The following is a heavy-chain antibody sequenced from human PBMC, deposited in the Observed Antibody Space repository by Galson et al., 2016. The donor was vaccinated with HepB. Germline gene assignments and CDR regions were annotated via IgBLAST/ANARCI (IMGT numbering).Heavy chain of an antibody. CDR3: ARALPGNLRASDV. CDR2: ISVFNGDT. J-gene: IGHJ3*01. CDR1: GYVFSNFG. V-gene: IGHV1-18*01. Sequence: SVKVSCKGSGYVFSNFGITWVRQAPGQRLEWMGMISVFNGDTNYAQKFQGRVSMTTDSSANTAYMGLGSLRSDDTAVYYCARALPGNLRASDVWGQGTLVSVSS. D-gene: IGHD1-14*01.